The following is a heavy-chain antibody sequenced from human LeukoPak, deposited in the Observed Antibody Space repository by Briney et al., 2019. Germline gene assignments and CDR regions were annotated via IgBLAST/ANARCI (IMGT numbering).Heavy chain of an antibody. D-gene: IGHD1-26*01. Sequence: GGSLRLSCAASGFTVSSYWMHWVRQAPGKGLVWVSRINSDGRSTNYADSVKGRFTISRDNAQNTLYLQMNSLRVEDTAVYYCATVGMGATIGYWGQGTLVTVSS. CDR3: ATVGMGATIGY. V-gene: IGHV3-74*01. CDR2: INSDGRST. CDR1: GFTVSSYW. J-gene: IGHJ4*02.